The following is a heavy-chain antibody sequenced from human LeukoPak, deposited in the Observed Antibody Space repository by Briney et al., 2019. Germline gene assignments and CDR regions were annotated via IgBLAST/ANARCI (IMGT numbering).Heavy chain of an antibody. CDR1: GGSTSNSSYY. CDR2: MYYSGST. V-gene: IGHV4-39*01. D-gene: IGHD5-24*01. Sequence: SETLSLTCTVSGGSTSNSSYYWGWIRQPPGKGLEWIGSMYYSGSTYYNPSLKSRVTISVDTSKNQFSLKLTSVTAADTAVYYCARRDGYNCFDYWGQGTLVTVSS. CDR3: ARRDGYNCFDY. J-gene: IGHJ4*02.